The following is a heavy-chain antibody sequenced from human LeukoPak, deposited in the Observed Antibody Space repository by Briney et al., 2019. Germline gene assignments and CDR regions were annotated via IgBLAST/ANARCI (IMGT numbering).Heavy chain of an antibody. V-gene: IGHV4-59*01. CDR2: IYYSGST. CDR1: GGSISSYY. CDR3: ARYLGRLEFHY. J-gene: IGHJ4*02. D-gene: IGHD1-1*01. Sequence: PSETLSLTCTVSGGSISSYYWSWIRQPPGKGLEWIGYIYYSGSTNYNPSLKSRVTISVDTSKNQFSLKLSSVTAAGTAVYYCARYLGRLEFHYWGQGTLVSVST.